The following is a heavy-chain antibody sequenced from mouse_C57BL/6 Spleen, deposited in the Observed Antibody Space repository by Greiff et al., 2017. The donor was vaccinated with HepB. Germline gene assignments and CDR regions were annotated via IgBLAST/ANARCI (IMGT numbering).Heavy chain of an antibody. CDR2: INPNNGGT. Sequence: VQLQQSGPELVKPGASVKISCKASGYTFTDYYMNWVKQSHGKSLEWIGDINPNNGGTSYNQKFKGKATLTVDKSSSTAYMELRSLTSEDSAVYYCARGRTDLDYWGQGTTLTVSS. V-gene: IGHV1-26*01. J-gene: IGHJ2*01. CDR3: ARGRTDLDY. CDR1: GYTFTDYY.